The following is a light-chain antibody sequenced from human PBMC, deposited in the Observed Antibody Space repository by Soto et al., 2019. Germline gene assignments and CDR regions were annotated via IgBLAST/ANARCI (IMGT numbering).Light chain of an antibody. V-gene: IGLV6-57*04. CDR2: EDN. CDR1: SGSIASNY. Sequence: NFMLTQPHSVSESPGKTVTISCTRSSGSIASNYVQWYHQRPGSAPTIVMYEDNQRPSGVPDRFSGSIDRSSNSASLTISGLKTEDECDFSCQSYDRSNWVFGGGTKLTVL. CDR3: QSYDRSNWV. J-gene: IGLJ2*01.